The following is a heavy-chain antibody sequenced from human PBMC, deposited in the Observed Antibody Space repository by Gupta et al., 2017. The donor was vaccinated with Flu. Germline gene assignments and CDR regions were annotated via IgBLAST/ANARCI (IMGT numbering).Heavy chain of an antibody. D-gene: IGHD3-3*01. J-gene: IGHJ4*01. V-gene: IGHV3-48*03. CDR3: ARGLFGVGPFYFDS. Sequence: RQAPGKGLEWVAYIRESNSAIYYAESLKGRFTLSRDNSKNSIHLQMHGLRAEDTAVYFCARGLFGVGPFYFDSWGQGTLVTVS. CDR2: IRESNSAI.